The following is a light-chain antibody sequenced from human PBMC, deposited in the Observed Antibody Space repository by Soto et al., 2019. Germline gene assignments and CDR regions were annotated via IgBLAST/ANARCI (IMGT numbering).Light chain of an antibody. CDR1: QVITNF. CDR2: SAS. J-gene: IGKJ4*01. V-gene: IGKV1-27*01. CDR3: QKYNSATLT. Sequence: IQMTQSPSSLSASVGDRVTITCRASQVITNFLAWYQKKQGKVPRLLIYSASTLQSGVPSRFSGSGYGTDLTLTISSMKNEEVGTYYCQKYNSATLTFGGGTQVDIK.